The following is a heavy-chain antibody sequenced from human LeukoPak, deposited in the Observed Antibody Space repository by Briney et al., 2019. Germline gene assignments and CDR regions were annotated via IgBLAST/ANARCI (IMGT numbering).Heavy chain of an antibody. CDR1: GGTFSSYA. D-gene: IGHD1-26*01. V-gene: IGHV1-69*05. CDR2: IIPIFGTA. J-gene: IGHJ4*02. CDR3: ARDHPGGSSGRYRDFDY. Sequence: SVKVSCKASGGTFSSYAISWVRQAPGQGLEWMGGIIPIFGTANYAQKFQGRVTMTRDTSTSTVYMELSSLRSEDTAVYYCARDHPGGSSGRYRDFDYWGQGTLVTVSS.